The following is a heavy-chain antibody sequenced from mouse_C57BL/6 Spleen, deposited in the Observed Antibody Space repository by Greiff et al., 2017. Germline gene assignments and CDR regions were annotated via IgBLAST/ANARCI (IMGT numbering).Heavy chain of an antibody. CDR2: IYPGSGNT. CDR1: GYTFTAYY. D-gene: IGHD1-1*01. J-gene: IGHJ4*01. V-gene: IGHV1-76*01. CDR3: AGTPYYGSSYYAMDF. Sequence: QVQLQQPGAELVRPGASVKLSCKASGYTFTAYYINWVKQRPGQGLEWIARIYPGSGNTYYNEKFKGKATLTAEKSSSTAYMQLSSLLSEESAVYFCAGTPYYGSSYYAMDFWGPGTSVTVSS.